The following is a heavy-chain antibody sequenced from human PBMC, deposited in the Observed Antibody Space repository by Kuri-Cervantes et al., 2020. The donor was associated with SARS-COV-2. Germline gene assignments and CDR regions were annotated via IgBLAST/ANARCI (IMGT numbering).Heavy chain of an antibody. CDR2: VSDDGATT. Sequence: GGSLRLSCAASGFNFDNYAMYWVRQAPGKGLEWVSGVSDDGATTYYADSVKGRFTISRDNSKNTLYLQINSLRAEDTAVYHCAKPTLATRPRWFHAWGQGTLVTVYS. V-gene: IGHV3-23*01. D-gene: IGHD4-23*01. J-gene: IGHJ5*02. CDR3: AKPTLATRPRWFHA. CDR1: GFNFDNYA.